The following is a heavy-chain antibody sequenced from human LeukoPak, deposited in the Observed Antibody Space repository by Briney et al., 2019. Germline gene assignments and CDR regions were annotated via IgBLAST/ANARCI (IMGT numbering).Heavy chain of an antibody. D-gene: IGHD3-10*01. Sequence: SETLSLTCAVYGGSFSGYYWSWIRQPPGRGLEWIGYIYYSGYTNYNPSLKSRVTISVDTSKNQFSLKLSSVTAADTAVYYCARTTTVRGTYYMDVWGKGTTVTISS. CDR3: ARTTTVRGTYYMDV. CDR2: IYYSGYT. J-gene: IGHJ6*03. CDR1: GGSFSGYY. V-gene: IGHV4-59*01.